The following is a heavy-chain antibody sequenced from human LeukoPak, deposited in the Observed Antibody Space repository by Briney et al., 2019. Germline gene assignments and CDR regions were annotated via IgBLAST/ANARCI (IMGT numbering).Heavy chain of an antibody. Sequence: GASVKVSCKASGYTFTTYGISWVRQAPGQGLAWMGWISPYNGNTIYAHNLQGRVTMTTDTSTSTAYMELRSLTSVDTAVYYCARDIVVVVAVTSFDYWGQGTLVTVSS. J-gene: IGHJ4*02. CDR1: GYTFTTYG. CDR3: ARDIVVVVAVTSFDY. CDR2: ISPYNGNT. V-gene: IGHV1-18*01. D-gene: IGHD2-15*01.